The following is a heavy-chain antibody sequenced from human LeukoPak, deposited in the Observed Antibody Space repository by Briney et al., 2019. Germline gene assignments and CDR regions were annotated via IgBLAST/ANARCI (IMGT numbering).Heavy chain of an antibody. D-gene: IGHD6-6*01. CDR2: ISSSSSYI. CDR3: ARDEAAPGRADY. V-gene: IGHV3-21*01. J-gene: IGHJ4*02. Sequence: GGSLRLSCAASGFTFSSYSMNWVRQAPGEGLQWFSSISSSSSYIYYADSVKGRFTISRDNAKNSLYLQMNSLRAEDTAVYYCARDEAAPGRADYWGQGTLVTVSS. CDR1: GFTFSSYS.